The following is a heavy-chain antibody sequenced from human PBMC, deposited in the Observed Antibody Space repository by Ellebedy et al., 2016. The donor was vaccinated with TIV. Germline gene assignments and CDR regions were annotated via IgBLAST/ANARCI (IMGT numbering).Heavy chain of an antibody. CDR2: IRSKSHGYAT. J-gene: IGHJ6*03. CDR1: GFSFSGSA. D-gene: IGHD1-26*01. V-gene: IGHV3-73*01. CDR3: SSPSMGGQSLSSEGYMDV. Sequence: GESLKISCAASGFSFSGSAMHWVRQASGKGLEWVGRIRSKSHGYATEYGVSVKGRFTISRDDSKDTAYRQRNSLKTDDTAVYYCSSPSMGGQSLSSEGYMDVWGKGTTVTVSS.